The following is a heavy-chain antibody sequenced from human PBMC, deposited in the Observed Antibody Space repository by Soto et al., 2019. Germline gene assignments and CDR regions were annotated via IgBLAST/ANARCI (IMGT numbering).Heavy chain of an antibody. CDR1: GYTFTSYG. Sequence: PSVKFSCKASGYTFTSYGISWVRQAPGQGLEWMGWISAYNGNTNYAQKLQGRVTMTTDTSTSTAYMELRSLRSDDTAVYYCARDLVVVVAATYYYYGMDVWGQGTTVTV. CDR2: ISAYNGNT. D-gene: IGHD2-15*01. V-gene: IGHV1-18*01. J-gene: IGHJ6*02. CDR3: ARDLVVVVAATYYYYGMDV.